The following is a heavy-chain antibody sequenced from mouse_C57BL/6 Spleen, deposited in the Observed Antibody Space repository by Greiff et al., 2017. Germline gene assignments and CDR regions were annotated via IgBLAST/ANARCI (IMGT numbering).Heavy chain of an antibody. D-gene: IGHD1-1*01. Sequence: VKVVESGAELVKPGASVKISCKASGYAFSSYWMNWVKQRPGKGLEWIGQIYPGDGDTNYNGKFKGKATLTADKSSSTAYMQLSSLTSEDSAVYFCARSITKDYFDYWGQGTTLTVSS. CDR2: IYPGDGDT. CDR3: ARSITKDYFDY. CDR1: GYAFSSYW. J-gene: IGHJ2*01. V-gene: IGHV1-80*01.